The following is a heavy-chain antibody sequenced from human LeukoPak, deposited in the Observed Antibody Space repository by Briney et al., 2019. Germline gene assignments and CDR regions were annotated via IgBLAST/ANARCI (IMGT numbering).Heavy chain of an antibody. V-gene: IGHV3-7*01. CDR3: ARELGITMIVVVTTGDAFDI. Sequence: GGSLRLSCAASESTFSTYEMNWIRQAPGKGLEWVANIKQDGSEKYYVDSVKGRFTISRDNAKNSLYLQMNSLRAEDTAVYYCARELGITMIVVVTTGDAFDIWGQGTMVTVSS. CDR2: IKQDGSEK. CDR1: ESTFSTYE. J-gene: IGHJ3*02. D-gene: IGHD3-22*01.